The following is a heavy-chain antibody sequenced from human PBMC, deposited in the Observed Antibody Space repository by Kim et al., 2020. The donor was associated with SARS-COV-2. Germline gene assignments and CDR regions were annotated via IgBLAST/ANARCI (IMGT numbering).Heavy chain of an antibody. CDR2: IDGSGGTT. J-gene: IGHJ4*02. CDR1: GFTFTGYG. Sequence: GFSLILSFTSSGFTFTGYGMSWVRQAPGKGLEWVSSIDGSGGTTYYVDSVKGRFTISRDNSKNTLYLQMNSLRADDTAVYYCMKGGFGWRWDHWGRGTRVTVSS. D-gene: IGHD3-10*01. V-gene: IGHV3-23*01. CDR3: MKGGFGWRWDH.